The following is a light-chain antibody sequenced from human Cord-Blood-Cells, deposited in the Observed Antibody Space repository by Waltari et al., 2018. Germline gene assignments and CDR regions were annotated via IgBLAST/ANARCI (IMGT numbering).Light chain of an antibody. Sequence: SSELTQDPAVSVALGQKVRITCQGDSLRSYYASWYQQKPGQAPVLVIYGKNNRPSGSPDRFSGSSSGNTASLTITGAQAEDEADYYCNSRDSSGNHLVFGGGTKLTVL. CDR1: SLRSYY. V-gene: IGLV3-19*01. CDR3: NSRDSSGNHLV. J-gene: IGLJ3*02. CDR2: GKN.